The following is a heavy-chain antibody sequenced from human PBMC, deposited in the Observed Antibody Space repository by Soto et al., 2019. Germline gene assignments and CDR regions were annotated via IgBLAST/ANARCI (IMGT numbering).Heavy chain of an antibody. CDR2: ISHDGINK. V-gene: IGHV3-30-3*01. J-gene: IGHJ5*02. CDR1: GFSFSSYA. Sequence: QVRLVESGGGVVQPGRSLRLSCTASGFSFSSYAMYWFRQPPGKGLEWVAVISHDGINKHYADSVKGRVTVSRDNSNNSLYLQLNSLTGEDTAMYYCARDMYSSDYFVKWFEPGGQGTLVTVSS. D-gene: IGHD6-19*01. CDR3: ARDMYSSDYFVKWFEP.